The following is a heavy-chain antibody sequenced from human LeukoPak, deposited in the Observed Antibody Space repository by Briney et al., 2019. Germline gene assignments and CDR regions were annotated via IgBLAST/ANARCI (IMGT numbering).Heavy chain of an antibody. D-gene: IGHD3-10*01. J-gene: IGHJ4*01. Sequence: SETLSLTCTVSGDSISSTSYYWDWIRQPPGKGLEWIGSIYNSGTTYYNPSLKSRVTISVDTSKDQFSLKVSSVTAADTAVYYCASRVYGLGSFNYWGQGTLVTVSS. CDR1: GDSISSTSYY. CDR2: IYNSGTT. V-gene: IGHV4-39*01. CDR3: ASRVYGLGSFNY.